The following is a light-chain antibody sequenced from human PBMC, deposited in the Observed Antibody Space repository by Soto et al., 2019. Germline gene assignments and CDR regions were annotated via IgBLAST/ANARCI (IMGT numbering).Light chain of an antibody. CDR3: QHYNSYSEA. CDR1: QTISSW. CDR2: KAS. J-gene: IGKJ1*01. V-gene: IGKV1-5*03. Sequence: DIQMTQSPSTLSGSVGDIVTITCRASQTISSWLAWYQQKPGKAPKLPIYKASTLKSGVPSRFSGSGSGTEFTLTISSLQPDDCATYYCQHYNSYSEAFGQGTKGGYQ.